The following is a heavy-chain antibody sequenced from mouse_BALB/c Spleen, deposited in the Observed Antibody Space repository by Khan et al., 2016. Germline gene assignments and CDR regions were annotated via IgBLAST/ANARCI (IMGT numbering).Heavy chain of an antibody. V-gene: IGHV5-4*02. CDR2: ISDGGSYT. CDR3: AKEGLRQGFAY. J-gene: IGHJ3*01. Sequence: EVELVESGGGLVKPGGSLKLSCAASGFTFSDYYMYWVRQTPEKRLEWVATISDGGSYTYYPDSVKGRFTISRDNATNNLYLQMSSLKSEDTAMYYCAKEGLRQGFAYWGQGTLVTVSA. CDR1: GFTFSDYY. D-gene: IGHD2-4*01.